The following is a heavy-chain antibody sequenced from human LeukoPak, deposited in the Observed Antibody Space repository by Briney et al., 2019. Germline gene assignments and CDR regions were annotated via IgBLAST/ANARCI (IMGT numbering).Heavy chain of an antibody. CDR1: GYSFTSYW. J-gene: IGHJ5*02. V-gene: IGHV5-51*01. CDR2: IYPGDSDT. Sequence: GESLKISCKGSGYSFTSYWIGWVRQMPGKGLEWMGIIYPGDSDTRYSPSFQGQVTISADKSISIAYLQWSSLKASDTAMYYCARSRRYCSSTSCKGDWFDPWGQGTLVTVSS. CDR3: ARSRRYCSSTSCKGDWFDP. D-gene: IGHD2-2*01.